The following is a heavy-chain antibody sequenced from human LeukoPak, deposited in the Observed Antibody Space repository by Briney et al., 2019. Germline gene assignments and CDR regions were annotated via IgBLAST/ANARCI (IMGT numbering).Heavy chain of an antibody. D-gene: IGHD5-12*01. CDR2: INPSGGSP. V-gene: IGHV1-46*01. CDR3: ARERNESWLHRIYWYFDL. Sequence: ASVKVSCKAYGYTFISNYLNWVRQAPGQGLEWVGIINPSGGSPSYAQKFQGRVTMTRDMSTSTVYMTLSSLKSEDTAVYYCARERNESWLHRIYWYFDLWGRGTLVTVSS. J-gene: IGHJ2*01. CDR1: GYTFISNY.